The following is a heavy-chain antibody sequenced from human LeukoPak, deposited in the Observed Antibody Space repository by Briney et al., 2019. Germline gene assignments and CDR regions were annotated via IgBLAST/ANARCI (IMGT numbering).Heavy chain of an antibody. CDR2: ISGSGGST. Sequence: GGSLRLSCAASGFTFSSYAMSWVRQAPGKGLEWVSAISGSGGSTYYADSVKGRFTISRDNSKNTLYLQMNSLRAEDTAVYYCATGYTHGYTYLYFDVWGRGTLVTVSS. CDR3: ATGYTHGYTYLYFDV. D-gene: IGHD5-18*01. CDR1: GFTFSSYA. V-gene: IGHV3-23*01. J-gene: IGHJ2*01.